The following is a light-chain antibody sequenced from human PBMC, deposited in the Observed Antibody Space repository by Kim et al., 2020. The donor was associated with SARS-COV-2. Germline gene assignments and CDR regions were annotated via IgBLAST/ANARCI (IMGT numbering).Light chain of an antibody. CDR1: QNINSY. CDR3: QQRNSRPPGIT. Sequence: PGERATLSCRASQNINSYLAWYQQKPGQAPRLLVYHASTRATDIPARFSGSGSGTDFTLTISSLEPEDFAVYYCQQRNSRPPGITFGQGTRLEIK. V-gene: IGKV3-11*01. J-gene: IGKJ5*01. CDR2: HAS.